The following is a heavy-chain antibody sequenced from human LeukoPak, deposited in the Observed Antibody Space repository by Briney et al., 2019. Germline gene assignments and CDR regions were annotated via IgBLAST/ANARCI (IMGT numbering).Heavy chain of an antibody. CDR3: ARDRFSGYDWNY. CDR1: GYTFTSSG. V-gene: IGHV1-18*01. CDR2: ISAYNGNT. Sequence: ASVKVSCKASGYTFTSSGFTWVRQAPGQGLEWMGWISAYNGNTYFAPKFEGRLTMTTETSTSTAYMELRNLKSDDTAVYYCARDRFSGYDWNYWGQGTLVTVSS. J-gene: IGHJ4*02. D-gene: IGHD5-12*01.